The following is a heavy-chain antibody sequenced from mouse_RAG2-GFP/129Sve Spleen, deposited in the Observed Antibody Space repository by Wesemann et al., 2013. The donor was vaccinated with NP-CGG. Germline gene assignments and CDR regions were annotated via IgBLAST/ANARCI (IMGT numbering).Heavy chain of an antibody. CDR2: IWSGGST. Sequence: QVQLKQSGPGLVQPSQSLSITCTVSGFSLTSYGVHWVRQPPGKGLEWLGVIWSGGSTDYNAAFISRLSISKDNSKSQVFFKMNSLQADDTAIYYCARNAYYRYYWYFDVWGAGTTVTVSS. J-gene: IGHJ1*01. D-gene: IGHD2-14*01. CDR3: ARNAYYRYYWYFDV. CDR1: GFSLTSYG. V-gene: IGHV2-4*02.